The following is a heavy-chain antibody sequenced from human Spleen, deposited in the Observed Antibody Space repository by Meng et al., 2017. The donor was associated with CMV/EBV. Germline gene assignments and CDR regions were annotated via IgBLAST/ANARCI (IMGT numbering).Heavy chain of an antibody. V-gene: IGHV3-21*01. CDR2: ITTSSSFI. D-gene: IGHD3-3*01. J-gene: IGHJ5*02. CDR3: AGGRTTIFGVSLFDP. CDR1: GFTFSGYT. Sequence: SGFTFSGYTIHWVRQAPGKGLEWVSSITTSSSFITYADSVKGRFTISRDNAKNSLYLQLGSLRAEDTAMYYCAGGRTTIFGVSLFDPWGQGTLVTVSS.